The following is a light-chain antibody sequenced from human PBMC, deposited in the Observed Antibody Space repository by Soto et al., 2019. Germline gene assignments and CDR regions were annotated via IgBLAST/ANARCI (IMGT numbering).Light chain of an antibody. CDR2: AAS. V-gene: IGKV1-39*01. J-gene: IGKJ2*03. Sequence: DIQMTQSPSSLSASVGDRVTITCRASQTINSYLNWYQQKPGKAPKLLIFAASSLHSGVPSRFSGTGSGTDFTLTISSLQPEDFATYYCQQSYDTPGFGQGTKLEIK. CDR1: QTINSY. CDR3: QQSYDTPG.